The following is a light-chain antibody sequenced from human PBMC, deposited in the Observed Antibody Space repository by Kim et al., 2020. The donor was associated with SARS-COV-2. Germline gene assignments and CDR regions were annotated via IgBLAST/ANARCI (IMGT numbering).Light chain of an antibody. Sequence: QSALTQPASVSGSPGQSITISCTGTSSDVGGYDYVSWYQQHPGKAPILIIYDVTKRPSGVSNRFSGSKSGNTASLTISGLQAEDEADYYCSSFTSSITLVFGGGTKLTVL. J-gene: IGLJ3*02. CDR3: SSFTSSITLV. CDR2: DVT. CDR1: SSDVGGYDY. V-gene: IGLV2-14*03.